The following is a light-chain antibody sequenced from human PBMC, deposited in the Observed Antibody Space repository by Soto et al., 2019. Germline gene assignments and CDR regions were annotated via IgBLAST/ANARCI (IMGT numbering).Light chain of an antibody. J-gene: IGLJ1*01. Sequence: QSVLTQPPSVSGAPGQRVTISCSGSSSNLGAGYDVQWYRQFPGTAPKLLIYANSVRPSGVPDRFSGSKSGTSASLAITGLQAEDEADYYCSSYTSSGTQVFGTGTKVTVL. V-gene: IGLV1-40*01. CDR2: ANS. CDR3: SSYTSSGTQV. CDR1: SSNLGAGYD.